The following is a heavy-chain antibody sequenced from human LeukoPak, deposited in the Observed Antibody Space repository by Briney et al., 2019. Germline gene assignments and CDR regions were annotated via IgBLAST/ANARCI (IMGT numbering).Heavy chain of an antibody. D-gene: IGHD1-26*01. Sequence: GGSLRLSCAASGFTFNTYWMIWVRQAPGKGLEWVANTDQGGSTKYYVDSLKGRFTISRDNAKNSLYLQMNSLSAEDTDVYYCVRDKGGRSGAIYYDAFDVWGQGTMVTVSS. CDR2: TDQGGSTK. CDR1: GFTFNTYW. J-gene: IGHJ3*01. CDR3: VRDKGGRSGAIYYDAFDV. V-gene: IGHV3-7*01.